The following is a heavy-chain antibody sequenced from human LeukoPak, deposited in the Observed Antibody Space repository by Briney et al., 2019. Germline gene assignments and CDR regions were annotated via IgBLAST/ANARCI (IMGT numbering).Heavy chain of an antibody. D-gene: IGHD3-22*01. CDR2: IYHSGST. V-gene: IGHV4-4*02. J-gene: IGHJ6*02. CDR3: AKASRYYGSSGYYHYYYYGMDV. Sequence: PSETLSLTCAVSGGSISSSNWWSWVRQPPGKGLEWIGEIYHSGSTNYNPSLKSRVTISVDKSKNQFSLKLSSVTAADTAVYYCAKASRYYGSSGYYHYYYYGMDVWGQGPRSPSP. CDR1: GGSISSSNW.